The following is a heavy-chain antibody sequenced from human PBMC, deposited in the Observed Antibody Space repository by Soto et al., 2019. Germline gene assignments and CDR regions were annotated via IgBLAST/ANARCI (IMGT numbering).Heavy chain of an antibody. V-gene: IGHV1-69*13. CDR1: GGTFSSYA. CDR2: TIPIFGTA. Sequence: SVKVSCKASGGTFSSYAISWVRQAPGQGLEWMGGTIPIFGTANYAQKFQGRVTITADESTSTAYMELSSLRSEDTAVYYCARSSYYYDSSGYYYRWRDAFDIWGQGTMVAVSS. J-gene: IGHJ3*02. D-gene: IGHD3-22*01. CDR3: ARSSYYYDSSGYYYRWRDAFDI.